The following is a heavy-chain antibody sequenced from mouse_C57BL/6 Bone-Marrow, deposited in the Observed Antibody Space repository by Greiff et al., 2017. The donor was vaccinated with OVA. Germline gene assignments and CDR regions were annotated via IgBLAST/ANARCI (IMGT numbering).Heavy chain of an antibody. V-gene: IGHV1-53*01. J-gene: IGHJ3*01. CDR1: GYTFTSYW. D-gene: IGHD2-5*01. CDR2: INPSNGGT. CDR3: ASYYSNYQAWFAY. Sequence: VQLQESGTELVKPGASVKLSCKASGYTFTSYWMHWVKQRPGQGLEWIGNINPSNGGTNYNEKFKSKATLTVDKSSSTAYMQLSSLTSEDSAVYYCASYYSNYQAWFAYWGQGTLVTVSA.